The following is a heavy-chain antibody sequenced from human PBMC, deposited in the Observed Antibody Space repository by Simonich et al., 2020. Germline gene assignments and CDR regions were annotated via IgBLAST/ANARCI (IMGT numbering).Heavy chain of an antibody. CDR1: GFTFSSYE. CDR2: IRSSGSTI. D-gene: IGHD3-9*01. J-gene: IGHJ4*02. V-gene: IGHV3-48*03. CDR3: ASDGAYDTVVTGAY. Sequence: EVQLVESGGGLVQPGGSLRLSCAASGFTFSSYEMNWVRQAPGTGVEWCSYIRSSGSTIYYADSVKGRFTISRDNAKNSLYLQMNSLRAEDTAVYYCASDGAYDTVVTGAYWGQGTLVTVSS.